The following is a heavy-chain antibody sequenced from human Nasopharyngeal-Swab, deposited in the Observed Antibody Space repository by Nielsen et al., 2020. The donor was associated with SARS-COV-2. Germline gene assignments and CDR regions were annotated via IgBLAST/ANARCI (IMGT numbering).Heavy chain of an antibody. CDR2: ISYDGSNK. Sequence: GESLKISCAASGFTFSSHGMHWVRQAPGKGLEWVAVISYDGSNKYYADSVKGRFTISRDNSKNTLYLQMNSLRAEDTAVYYCAIGGGYDFWAVFEAWGQGTMATVSS. CDR3: AIGGGYDFWAVFEA. V-gene: IGHV3-30*03. CDR1: GFTFSSHG. J-gene: IGHJ3*01. D-gene: IGHD3-3*01.